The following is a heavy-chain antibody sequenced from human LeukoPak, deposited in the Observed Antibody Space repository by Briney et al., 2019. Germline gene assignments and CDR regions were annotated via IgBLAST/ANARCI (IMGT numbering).Heavy chain of an antibody. J-gene: IGHJ4*02. V-gene: IGHV1-2*02. D-gene: IGHD2-21*02. Sequence: ASVTVSCKTSGYTFTDYHMHWVRQAPGQGLEWMGWINPKSGGTNYAQKFQGRVTMTRDTSTSTAYMELSRLRSDDTAVYYCAKDMEVTGSHFDYWGQGTLVTVSS. CDR3: AKDMEVTGSHFDY. CDR2: INPKSGGT. CDR1: GYTFTDYH.